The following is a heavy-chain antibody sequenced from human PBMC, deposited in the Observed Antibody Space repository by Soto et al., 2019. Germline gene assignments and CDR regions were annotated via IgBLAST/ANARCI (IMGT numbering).Heavy chain of an antibody. CDR2: ISDSGST. CDR3: ARDSNRWFPYYGIDV. J-gene: IGHJ6*02. CDR1: GGSIDYYR. D-gene: IGHD6-13*01. V-gene: IGHV4-59*01. Sequence: PSGTLSLTCTVAGGSIDYYRWSWIRQPPGKGLEWIGGISDSGSTNYNLSLRSWVTILVYTSKNQFSLKLNSVTAADTAVYYCARDSNRWFPYYGIDVWGQGTTVTGSS.